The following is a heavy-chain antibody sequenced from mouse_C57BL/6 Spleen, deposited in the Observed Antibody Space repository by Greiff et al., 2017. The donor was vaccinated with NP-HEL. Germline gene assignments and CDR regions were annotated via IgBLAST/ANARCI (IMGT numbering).Heavy chain of an antibody. V-gene: IGHV1-55*01. CDR2: IYPGSGST. CDR3: ARAFITTVVALDY. D-gene: IGHD1-1*01. Sequence: QVQLQQSGAELVKPGASVKMSCKASGYTFTSYWITWVKQRPGQGLEWIGDIYPGSGSTNYNEKFKSKATLTVDTSSSTAYMQLSSLTSEDSAVYYCARAFITTVVALDYWGQGTTLTVSS. J-gene: IGHJ2*01. CDR1: GYTFTSYW.